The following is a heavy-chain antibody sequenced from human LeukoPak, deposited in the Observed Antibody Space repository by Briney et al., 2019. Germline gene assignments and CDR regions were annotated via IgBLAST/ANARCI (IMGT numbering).Heavy chain of an antibody. V-gene: IGHV3-23*01. D-gene: IGHD5-18*01. CDR2: ISGSGGST. J-gene: IGHJ4*02. CDR3: AKRSYGFSYYFDY. Sequence: GGSLRLSCAASGFTFSIYAMSWVRQAPGKGLEWVSTISGSGGSTYYADSVKGRFTVSSDNSKNTLYLQMNSLRAEDTAVYYCAKRSYGFSYYFDYWGQGTLVTVSS. CDR1: GFTFSIYA.